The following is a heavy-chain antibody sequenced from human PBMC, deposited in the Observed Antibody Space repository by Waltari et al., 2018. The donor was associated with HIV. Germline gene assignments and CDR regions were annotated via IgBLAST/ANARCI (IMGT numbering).Heavy chain of an antibody. Sequence: EVQLVESGGGLVQPGRSLRLSCAASGFTFDDYALHWVRQAPGKGLEWVSGISWNSGSIGYADSVKGRFTISRDNAKNSLYLQMNSLRAEDTALYYCAKLNGYDSSGYFDYWGQGTLVTVSS. D-gene: IGHD3-22*01. V-gene: IGHV3-9*01. J-gene: IGHJ4*02. CDR2: ISWNSGSI. CDR1: GFTFDDYA. CDR3: AKLNGYDSSGYFDY.